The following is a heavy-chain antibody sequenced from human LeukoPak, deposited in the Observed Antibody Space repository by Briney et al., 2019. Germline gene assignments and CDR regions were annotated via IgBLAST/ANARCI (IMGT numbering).Heavy chain of an antibody. V-gene: IGHV3-43*01. D-gene: IGHD1-1*01. J-gene: IGHJ4*02. Sequence: GGSLRLSCAASGFTFDDYTMHWVRQAPGKGLEWVSPISWDGGSTYYADSVKGRFTISRDNSKNSLYLQMNSLRTEDTALYYCATGNVFDYWGQGTLVTVSS. CDR3: ATGNVFDY. CDR1: GFTFDDYT. CDR2: ISWDGGST.